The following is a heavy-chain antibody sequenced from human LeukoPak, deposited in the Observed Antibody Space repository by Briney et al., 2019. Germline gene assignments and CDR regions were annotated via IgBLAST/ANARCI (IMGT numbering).Heavy chain of an antibody. Sequence: ASVKVSCKASGGTFSSYAISWVRQAPGQGLEWMGGIIPIFGTANYAQKFQGRVTITADKSTSTAYMELSSLRSDDTAVYYCARARSRPEHDYWGQRTLVTVSS. V-gene: IGHV1-69*06. CDR1: GGTFSSYA. CDR3: ARARSRPEHDY. D-gene: IGHD1/OR15-1a*01. CDR2: IIPIFGTA. J-gene: IGHJ4*02.